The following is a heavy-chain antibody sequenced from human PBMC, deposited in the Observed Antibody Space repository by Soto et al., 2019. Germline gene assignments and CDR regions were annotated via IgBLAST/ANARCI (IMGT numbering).Heavy chain of an antibody. J-gene: IGHJ4*02. D-gene: IGHD3-22*01. CDR1: GFTFSSYW. V-gene: IGHV3-74*01. CDR2: IHFDGSTT. CDR3: ARDYYDSSGYLAFLAY. Sequence: PGGSLRLSCAASGFTFSSYWMHWVRQVPGKGLVWVSRIHFDGSTTHYADSVKGRFTISRDNAKNSLYLQMNSLRAEDTAVYYCARDYYDSSGYLAFLAYWGQGTLVTVSS.